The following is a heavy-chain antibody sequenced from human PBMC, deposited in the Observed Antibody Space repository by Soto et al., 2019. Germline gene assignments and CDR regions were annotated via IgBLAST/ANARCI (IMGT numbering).Heavy chain of an antibody. J-gene: IGHJ4*02. Sequence: PGGSLRLSCAASRFTFSAYEMDWFRQAPGKGLEWVSYISTSGSTVYYADSVKGRFTVSRDNTRNSLYLQMDSLRDEDTALYYCVRYCGTTLCNGVATRTFDYWGQGTLVTVSS. D-gene: IGHD5-12*01. CDR3: VRYCGTTLCNGVATRTFDY. V-gene: IGHV3-48*03. CDR1: RFTFSAYE. CDR2: ISTSGSTV.